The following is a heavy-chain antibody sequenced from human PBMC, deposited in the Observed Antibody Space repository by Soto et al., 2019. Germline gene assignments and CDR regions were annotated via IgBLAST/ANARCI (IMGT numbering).Heavy chain of an antibody. D-gene: IGHD6-13*01. V-gene: IGHV1-18*01. J-gene: IGHJ6*02. Sequence: QVQLVQSGAEVKKPGASVKVSCKASGYTFTSYGISWVRQAPGQGLEWMGWISAYNGNTNYAQKLQGRVTMTTDASTSTAYMELRSLRSDDTAVYYCARHGYSSSWYREGGRYGMDVWGQGTTVTVSS. CDR2: ISAYNGNT. CDR1: GYTFTSYG. CDR3: ARHGYSSSWYREGGRYGMDV.